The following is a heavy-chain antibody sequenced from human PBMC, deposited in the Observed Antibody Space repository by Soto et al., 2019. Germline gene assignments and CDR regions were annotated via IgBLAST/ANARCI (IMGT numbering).Heavy chain of an antibody. Sequence: GGSLRLSCAASGFTFSSYWMSWVRQAPGKGLEWVANIKQDGSEKYYVDSVKGRFTISRDNAKNSLYLQMNSLRAEDTAVYYCARNPGLTMIVVVHYGMDVWGQGTTVTV. D-gene: IGHD3-22*01. CDR3: ARNPGLTMIVVVHYGMDV. V-gene: IGHV3-7*03. CDR2: IKQDGSEK. J-gene: IGHJ6*02. CDR1: GFTFSSYW.